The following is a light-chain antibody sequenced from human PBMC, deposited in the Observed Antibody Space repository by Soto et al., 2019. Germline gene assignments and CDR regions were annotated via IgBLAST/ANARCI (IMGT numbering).Light chain of an antibody. CDR2: GAT. V-gene: IGKV3-15*01. J-gene: IGKJ1*01. CDR3: QHKWT. Sequence: VFTESPDPLSLSPGKSATLSCRASQSVSSNLAWYQQKPGQATRRLIYGATTSATGIPASLSGSGSRTEFTLPHCGQYSADFAVYYCQHKWTFGEGTKVDI. CDR1: QSVSSN.